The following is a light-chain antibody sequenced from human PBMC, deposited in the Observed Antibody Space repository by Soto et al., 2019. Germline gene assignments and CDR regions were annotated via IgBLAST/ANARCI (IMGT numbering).Light chain of an antibody. CDR2: GAS. Sequence: EILMTQSPATLSVSPGERATLSCRASQSVSSNVAWYQQTPGQAPRLFIYGASTRATGIPARFSGSGSVTEFTLTISSLQSEDFAVYYCQQYNNWPPITFGQGTRLE. CDR3: QQYNNWPPIT. J-gene: IGKJ5*01. CDR1: QSVSSN. V-gene: IGKV3-15*01.